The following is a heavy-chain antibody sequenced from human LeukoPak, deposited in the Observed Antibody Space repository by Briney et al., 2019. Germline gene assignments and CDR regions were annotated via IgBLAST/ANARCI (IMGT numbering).Heavy chain of an antibody. CDR3: AKTPPRYCSGGSCYGY. CDR1: GFTFSSYA. J-gene: IGHJ4*02. CDR2: ISGSGGST. Sequence: GGSLRLSCAASGFTFSSYAMSWVRQAPGKGLEWVSAISGSGGSTYYADSVKGRFTISRDNSKNTLYLQMNSLRAEDTAVYYCAKTPPRYCSGGSCYGYWGQGTLVTVSS. V-gene: IGHV3-23*01. D-gene: IGHD2-15*01.